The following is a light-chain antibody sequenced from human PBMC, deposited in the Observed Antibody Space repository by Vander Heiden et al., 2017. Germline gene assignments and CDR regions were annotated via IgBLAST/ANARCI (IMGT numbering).Light chain of an antibody. V-gene: IGKV3-20*01. CDR3: QQYGSSPGT. J-gene: IGKJ4*02. CDR2: GAS. Sequence: EPALTQSPVTLSSPPRERATLSSTSSARVSSSYLAWYQQKPGQAPRLLIYGASSRATGIPDRFSGSGSGTDFTLTISRLEPEDFAVYYCQQYGSSPGTFGEGTKVEIK. CDR1: ARVSSSY.